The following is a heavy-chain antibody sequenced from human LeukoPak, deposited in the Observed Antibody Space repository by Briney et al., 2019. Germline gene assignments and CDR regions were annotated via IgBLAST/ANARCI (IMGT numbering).Heavy chain of an antibody. CDR3: AREGYYDSNGYYNWYFDL. V-gene: IGHV4-4*07. J-gene: IGHJ2*01. CDR1: GGSISSYY. Sequence: SETLSLTCTVSGGSISSYYWSWIRQPAGKGLEWIGRIYYTGSINYNPSLKSRVTISVDTSKNQFSLKLSSVTAADTAVYYCAREGYYDSNGYYNWYFDLWGRGTLVTVSS. D-gene: IGHD3-22*01. CDR2: IYYTGSI.